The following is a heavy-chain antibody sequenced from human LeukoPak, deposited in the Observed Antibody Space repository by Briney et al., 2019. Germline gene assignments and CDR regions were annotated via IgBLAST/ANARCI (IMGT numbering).Heavy chain of an antibody. CDR1: GGSISSGY. D-gene: IGHD2-8*02. CDR2: IYNSGRS. Sequence: TSETLSLTCSVSGGSISSGYWSWIRHPPGKGLEWIAYIYNSGRSNYNPSLKSRVTISLDTSKNQFSLKLSSVTAADTAVYYCAGGSGASWFDPWGQGTLVTVSS. J-gene: IGHJ5*02. CDR3: AGGSGASWFDP. V-gene: IGHV4-59*01.